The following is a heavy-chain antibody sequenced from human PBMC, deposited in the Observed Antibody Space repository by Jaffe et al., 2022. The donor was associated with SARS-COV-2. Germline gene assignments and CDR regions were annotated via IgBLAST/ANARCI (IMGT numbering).Heavy chain of an antibody. J-gene: IGHJ3*02. CDR2: IYWDDDK. V-gene: IGHV2-5*02. CDR1: GFSLSTSGVG. Sequence: QITLKESGPTLVKPTQTLTLTCTFSGFSLSTSGVGVGWIRQPPGKALEWLALIYWDDDKRYSPSLKSRLTITKDTSKNQVVLTMTNMDPVDTATYYCAHSNNAMHYGSGSDAFDIWGQGTMVTVSS. D-gene: IGHD3-10*01. CDR3: AHSNNAMHYGSGSDAFDI.